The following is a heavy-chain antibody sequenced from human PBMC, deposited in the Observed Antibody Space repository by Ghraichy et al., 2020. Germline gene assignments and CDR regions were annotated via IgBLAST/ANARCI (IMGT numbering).Heavy chain of an antibody. CDR2: ISSSSSII. J-gene: IGHJ4*02. CDR3: ARGRGGGSRNFDY. V-gene: IGHV3-48*02. Sequence: GETLNISCAASGFTFSSYSMNWVRQAPGKGLEWVSYISSSSSIIYYADSVKGLFTISRDNAKNSLYLQMNSLRDEDTAVYYCARGRGGGSRNFDYWGQGTLVTVSS. D-gene: IGHD2-15*01. CDR1: GFTFSSYS.